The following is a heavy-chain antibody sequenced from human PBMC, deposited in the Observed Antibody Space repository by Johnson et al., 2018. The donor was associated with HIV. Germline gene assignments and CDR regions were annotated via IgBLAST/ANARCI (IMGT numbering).Heavy chain of an antibody. V-gene: IGHV3-53*01. D-gene: IGHD1-26*01. Sequence: VQLVESGGGLIQPGGSLRLSCAASGFTVSSNYMSWVRQAPGKGLVWVSIIYSGGSTYYADSVRGRFTISRDNSKNTLYLQMTSLRAEDTAVYYCVREVGNAGAFDIWGQGTMVTVSS. CDR2: IYSGGST. CDR3: VREVGNAGAFDI. J-gene: IGHJ3*02. CDR1: GFTVSSNY.